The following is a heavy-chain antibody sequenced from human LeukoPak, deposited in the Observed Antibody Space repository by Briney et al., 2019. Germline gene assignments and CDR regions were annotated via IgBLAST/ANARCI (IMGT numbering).Heavy chain of an antibody. V-gene: IGHV3-49*04. D-gene: IGHD3-22*01. Sequence: PGGSLRLSCTASGFTFGDYAMSWVRQAPGKGLEWVGLIRSKAYGGTTEYAASVKGRFTISRDDSKSIAYLQMNSLKTEDTAVYYCTRGNYYDSSGYYWTYYFDYWGQGTLVTVSS. CDR2: IRSKAYGGTT. J-gene: IGHJ4*02. CDR1: GFTFGDYA. CDR3: TRGNYYDSSGYYWTYYFDY.